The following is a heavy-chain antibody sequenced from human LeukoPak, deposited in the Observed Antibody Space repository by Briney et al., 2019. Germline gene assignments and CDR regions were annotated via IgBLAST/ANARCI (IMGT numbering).Heavy chain of an antibody. CDR2: VSHSGSS. J-gene: IGHJ6*02. Sequence: SETLSLTCAVYGGSLSGYYWSWIRQPPGKGLEWIGEVSHSGSSNYNTSLKSRVTISVDTSNNQFSLRLRSVTAADTAVYYCARVWDVWGQGTTVIVSS. CDR3: ARVWDV. CDR1: GGSLSGYY. V-gene: IGHV4-34*01.